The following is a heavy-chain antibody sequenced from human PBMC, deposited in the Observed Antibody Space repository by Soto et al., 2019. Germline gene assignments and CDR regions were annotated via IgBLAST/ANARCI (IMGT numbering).Heavy chain of an antibody. V-gene: IGHV1-69*12. CDR2: IIPIFGSA. Sequence: QVQLVQSGAEVKKPGSSVKVSCKASGGTFSSYAISWVRQAPGQGLEWMGGIIPIFGSANYAQKFQGRVTISADEVTSTAYMALSSLRSEDTAVYYCASDREGTTVPLDVWGQGTTGTVSS. J-gene: IGHJ6*02. CDR3: ASDREGTTVPLDV. CDR1: GGTFSSYA. D-gene: IGHD4-17*01.